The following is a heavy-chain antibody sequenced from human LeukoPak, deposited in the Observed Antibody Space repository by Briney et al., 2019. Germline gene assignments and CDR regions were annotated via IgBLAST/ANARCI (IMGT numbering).Heavy chain of an antibody. Sequence: PGGSLRLSCAASGFIFSDYSMDWVRQAPGKGLEWVAVIWYDGSNKYYADSVKGRFTISRDNSKNTLYLQMNSLRAEDTAVYYCARAPQYQLIDYWGQGTLVTVSS. CDR3: ARAPQYQLIDY. D-gene: IGHD1-1*01. V-gene: IGHV3-33*08. CDR2: IWYDGSNK. CDR1: GFIFSDYS. J-gene: IGHJ4*02.